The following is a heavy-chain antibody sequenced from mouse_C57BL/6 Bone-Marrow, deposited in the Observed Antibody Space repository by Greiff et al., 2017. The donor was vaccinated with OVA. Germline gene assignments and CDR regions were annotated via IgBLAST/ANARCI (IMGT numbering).Heavy chain of an antibody. D-gene: IGHD1-1*01. J-gene: IGHJ3*01. CDR3: ARDGSSSWLAY. CDR1: GFTFSSYA. V-gene: IGHV5-4*01. CDR2: ISDGGSYT. Sequence: EVQRVESGGGLVKPGGSLKLSCAASGFTFSSYAMSWVRQTPEKRLAWVATISDGGSYTYYPDNVKGRFTISRDNAKNNLYLQMSHLKSEDTAMYYCARDGSSSWLAYWGQGTLVTVSA.